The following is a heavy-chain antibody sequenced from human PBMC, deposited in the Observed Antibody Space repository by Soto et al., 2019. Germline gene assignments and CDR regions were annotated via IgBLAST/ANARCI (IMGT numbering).Heavy chain of an antibody. D-gene: IGHD3-9*01. CDR3: ARVVMYYDILTGYYNASYFDY. Sequence: EVQLVESGGGLVQPGGSLRLSCEASGFTFSSYWMSWVRQAPGKGLEWVANIKQDGSEKYYVDSVKGRFTISRDNAKNSLYLQMNSLRAEDTAVYYCARVVMYYDILTGYYNASYFDYWGQGTLVTVSS. CDR2: IKQDGSEK. V-gene: IGHV3-7*01. J-gene: IGHJ4*02. CDR1: GFTFSSYW.